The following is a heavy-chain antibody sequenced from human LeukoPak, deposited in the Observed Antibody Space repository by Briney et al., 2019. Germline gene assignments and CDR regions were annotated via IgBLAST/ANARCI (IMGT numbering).Heavy chain of an antibody. D-gene: IGHD1-26*01. J-gene: IGHJ5*02. CDR2: IYHSGST. CDR1: GYSISSGYY. Sequence: PSETLSLTCTVSGYSISSGYYWGWIRQPPGKGLEWIGSIYHSGSTYYNPSLKSRVTISVDTSKNQFSLKLSSVTAADTAVYYCARHYFEGAAWFNWFDPWGQGTLVTVSS. CDR3: ARHYFEGAAWFNWFDP. V-gene: IGHV4-38-2*02.